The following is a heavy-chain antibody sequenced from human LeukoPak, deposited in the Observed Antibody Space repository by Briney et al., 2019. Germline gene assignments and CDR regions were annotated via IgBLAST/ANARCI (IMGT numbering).Heavy chain of an antibody. Sequence: ASVKVSCEASGYTFTSYGISWVRQAPGQGLEWMGWISAYNGNTNYAQKLQGRVTMTTDTSTSTAYMELRSLRSDDTAVYYCARDIVGATKGWFDPWGQGTLVTVSS. CDR3: ARDIVGATKGWFDP. J-gene: IGHJ5*02. CDR2: ISAYNGNT. CDR1: GYTFTSYG. D-gene: IGHD1-26*01. V-gene: IGHV1-18*01.